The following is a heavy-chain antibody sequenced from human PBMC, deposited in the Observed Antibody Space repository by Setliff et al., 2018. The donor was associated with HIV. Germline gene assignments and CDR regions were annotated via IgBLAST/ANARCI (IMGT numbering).Heavy chain of an antibody. Sequence: GGSLRLSCAAAGFSFNDFWMSWVRQAPGKGLEWVANIKEDGSVKYYVDSVRGRFTISKDIPNNSVYLQMHSLRAEDTATYYCARDGGEYWGQGTLVTVSS. CDR2: IKEDGSVK. V-gene: IGHV3-7*03. CDR3: ARDGGEY. D-gene: IGHD3-16*01. CDR1: GFSFNDFW. J-gene: IGHJ4*02.